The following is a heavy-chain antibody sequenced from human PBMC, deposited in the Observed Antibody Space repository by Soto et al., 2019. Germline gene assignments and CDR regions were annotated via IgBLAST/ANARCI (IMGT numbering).Heavy chain of an antibody. D-gene: IGHD4-4*01. CDR2: INHSGST. CDR3: ARTYSYYANFDN. Sequence: SETLSLTCAVYGGSFSGYYWSWIRQPPGKGLEWIGEINHSGSTNYNPSLKSRVTISVDTSKNQFSLKLSSVIAADTAVYYCARTYSYYANFDNWGQGTLVTVSS. J-gene: IGHJ4*02. V-gene: IGHV4-34*01. CDR1: GGSFSGYY.